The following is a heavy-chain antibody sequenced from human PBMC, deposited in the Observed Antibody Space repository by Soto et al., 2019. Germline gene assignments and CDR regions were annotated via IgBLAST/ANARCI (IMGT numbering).Heavy chain of an antibody. J-gene: IGHJ6*02. CDR1: GGSISSGGYY. Sequence: PSEALSLTSTVSGGSISSGGYYWSWIRQHPGKGLEWIGYIYYSGSTYYNPSLKSRVTISVDTSKNQFPLKLSSVTAADTAVYYCARDWVLQWLTGYYYGIDVWGQGTTVPVS. CDR2: IYYSGST. CDR3: ARDWVLQWLTGYYYGIDV. D-gene: IGHD6-19*01. V-gene: IGHV4-31*03.